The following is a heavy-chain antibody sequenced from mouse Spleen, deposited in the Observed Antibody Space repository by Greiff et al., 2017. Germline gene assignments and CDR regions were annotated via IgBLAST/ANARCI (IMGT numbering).Heavy chain of an antibody. Sequence: QVQLKESGAELVRPGASVKLSCKASGYTFTDYYINWVKQRPGQGLEWIARIYPGSGNTYYNEKFKGKATLTAEKSSSTAYMQLSSLTSEDSAVYFCARSNYYGSSPVRGFDYWGQGTTLTVSS. CDR2: IYPGSGNT. CDR1: GYTFTDYY. J-gene: IGHJ2*01. V-gene: IGHV1-76*01. CDR3: ARSNYYGSSPVRGFDY. D-gene: IGHD1-1*01.